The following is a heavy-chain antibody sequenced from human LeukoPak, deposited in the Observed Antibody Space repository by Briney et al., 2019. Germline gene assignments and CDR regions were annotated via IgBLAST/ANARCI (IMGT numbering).Heavy chain of an antibody. CDR1: GFTFSSNG. V-gene: IGHV3-33*01. CDR3: ARVRYYDSSGFFDY. Sequence: GGSLRLSCAASGFTFSSNGMHWVRQAPGKGLEWVAVIWYDGSNKYYADSVKGRFTISRDNSKNTLYLQMNSLRAEDTAVYYCARVRYYDSSGFFDYWGQGTLVTVSS. CDR2: IWYDGSNK. D-gene: IGHD3-22*01. J-gene: IGHJ4*02.